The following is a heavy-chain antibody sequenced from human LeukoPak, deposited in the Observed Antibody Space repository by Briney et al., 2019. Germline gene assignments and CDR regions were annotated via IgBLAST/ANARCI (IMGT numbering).Heavy chain of an antibody. Sequence: GASVKVSCKASGYTFTGYYMHWVRQAPGQGLEWMGWINPSGGSTSYAQKFQGRVTMTRDMSTSTVYMELSSLRSEDTAVYYCARVPAAAGRGPDNWFDPWGQGTLVTVSS. CDR3: ARVPAAAGRGPDNWFDP. CDR1: GYTFTGYY. V-gene: IGHV1-46*01. D-gene: IGHD6-13*01. J-gene: IGHJ5*02. CDR2: INPSGGST.